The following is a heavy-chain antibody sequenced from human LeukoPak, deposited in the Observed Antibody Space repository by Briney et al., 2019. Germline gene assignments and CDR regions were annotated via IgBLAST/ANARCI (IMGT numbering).Heavy chain of an antibody. J-gene: IGHJ4*02. CDR2: ISSISSYI. Sequence: GGSLRLSCAASGFTFSSFSINWVRQAPGKGLEWVSSISSISSYIYYADSVKGRFTISRDNAKNSLYLQMNSLRAEDTAVYYCARGFPYCGGDCPFDYWGQGTLVTVSS. V-gene: IGHV3-21*01. CDR3: ARGFPYCGGDCPFDY. CDR1: GFTFSSFS. D-gene: IGHD2-21*02.